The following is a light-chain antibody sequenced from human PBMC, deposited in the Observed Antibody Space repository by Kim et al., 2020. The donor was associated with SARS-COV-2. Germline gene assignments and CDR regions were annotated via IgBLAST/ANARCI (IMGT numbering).Light chain of an antibody. Sequence: AIQLTQSPSSLSASVGDRVTITCRASQGISSALAWYQQKPGKAPKLLIYDASSLESGVPSRFSGSGSGTDFTLTISSLQPEDFATYYCQQFNSYPLRTFGQGTKLEI. V-gene: IGKV1-13*02. J-gene: IGKJ2*01. CDR3: QQFNSYPLRT. CDR1: QGISSA. CDR2: DAS.